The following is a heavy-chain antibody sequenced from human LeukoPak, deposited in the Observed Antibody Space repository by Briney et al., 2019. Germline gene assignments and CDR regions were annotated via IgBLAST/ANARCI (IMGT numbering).Heavy chain of an antibody. CDR2: MYYTGSI. Sequence: SETLSLTCTVSGGSLSSGTYYWGWSRQPPGKGLEWIGSMYYTGSIYYNPSLKSRVTISLDPSKNQVSLKLSSVTAADTAVYYCAKGSKITIFGVAHKAFDYWGQGTLVTVSS. J-gene: IGHJ4*02. CDR3: AKGSKITIFGVAHKAFDY. V-gene: IGHV4-39*07. CDR1: GGSLSSGTYY. D-gene: IGHD3-3*01.